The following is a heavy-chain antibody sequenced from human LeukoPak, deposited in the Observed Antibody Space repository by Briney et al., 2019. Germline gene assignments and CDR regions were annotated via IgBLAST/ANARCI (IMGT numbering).Heavy chain of an antibody. D-gene: IGHD6-13*01. J-gene: IGHJ4*02. CDR1: GFTFSSYA. CDR2: ISSSSSYI. V-gene: IGHV3-21*01. Sequence: GGSLRLSCAASGFTFSSYAMHWVRQAPGKGLEWVSSISSSSSYIYYADSVKGRFTISRDNAKNSLYLQMNSLRAEDTAVYYCARDQQLVSYFDYWGQGTLVTVSS. CDR3: ARDQQLVSYFDY.